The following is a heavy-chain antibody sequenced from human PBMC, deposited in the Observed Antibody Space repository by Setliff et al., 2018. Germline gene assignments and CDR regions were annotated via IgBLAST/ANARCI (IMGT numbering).Heavy chain of an antibody. CDR2: ISSSSSYT. CDR1: GFTFSDYY. D-gene: IGHD3-22*01. V-gene: IGHV3-11*05. CDR3: ARDVCMVRNRYYYDSSGYYYYYYMDV. Sequence: GGSLRLSCAASGFTFSDYYMSWIRQAPGKGLEWVSYISSSSSYTNYADSVKGRFTISRDNAKNSLYLQMNSLRAEDTAVYYCARDVCMVRNRYYYDSSGYYYYYYMDVWGKGTTVTVSS. J-gene: IGHJ6*03.